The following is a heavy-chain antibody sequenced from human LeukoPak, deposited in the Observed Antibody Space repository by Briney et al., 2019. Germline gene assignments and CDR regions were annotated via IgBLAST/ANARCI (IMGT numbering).Heavy chain of an antibody. CDR3: ATIKRGSIFGYFDF. J-gene: IGHJ4*02. CDR2: LFDSVNT. V-gene: IGHV4-59*11. D-gene: IGHD5-18*01. CDR1: GGSISSHY. Sequence: SETLSLTCTVSGGSISSHYWSWIRQPPGKGLEWIAYLFDSVNTKDNPSLQSRLALSADTSKNQFSLRLSSVTAADTAVYYCATIKRGSIFGYFDFWGQGIKVTVSS.